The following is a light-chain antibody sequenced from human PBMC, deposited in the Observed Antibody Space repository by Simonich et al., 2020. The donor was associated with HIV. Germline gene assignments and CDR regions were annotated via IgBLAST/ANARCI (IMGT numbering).Light chain of an antibody. V-gene: IGKV3-15*01. CDR3: QQYNNWPRT. CDR2: DAS. CDR1: QRFSSN. J-gene: IGKJ1*01. Sequence: EIVLTQSPATLSLSPGERATLSCRASQRFSSNVAWYQQKPGQAPPLLIYDASTRATGIPARFSGSGSGTEFTLTINRMQSEDFAVYYCQQYNNWPRTFGLGTKVEMK.